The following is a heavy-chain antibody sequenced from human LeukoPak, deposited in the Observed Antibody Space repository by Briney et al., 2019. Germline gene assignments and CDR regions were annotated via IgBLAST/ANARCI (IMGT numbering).Heavy chain of an antibody. CDR3: AKQWPVDY. CDR2: IRGSGGST. D-gene: IGHD6-19*01. V-gene: IGHV3-23*01. CDR1: GFTFSSYA. Sequence: GGSLRLSCAVSGFTFSSYAMSWVRQARGQGLERVAGIRGSGGSTYYADSVKGRFTISRDNSTNTLYLQMNSLRAEDTAVYYCAKQWPVDYWGQGTLVTVSS. J-gene: IGHJ4*02.